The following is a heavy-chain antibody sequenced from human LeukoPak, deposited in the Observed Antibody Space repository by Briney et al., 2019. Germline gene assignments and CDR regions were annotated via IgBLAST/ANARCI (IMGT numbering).Heavy chain of an antibody. CDR3: ASVSYYPDY. J-gene: IGHJ4*02. Sequence: GGSLRLSCAASGFSFSDYHMTWIRQAPGKGLEWVSYISSSGNTIYYADSVEGRFTISRDNAKNSLYLQMNSLRAEDTAVYYCASVSYYPDYWGQGTLVTVSS. CDR1: GFSFSDYH. V-gene: IGHV3-11*04. CDR2: ISSSGNTI. D-gene: IGHD3-10*01.